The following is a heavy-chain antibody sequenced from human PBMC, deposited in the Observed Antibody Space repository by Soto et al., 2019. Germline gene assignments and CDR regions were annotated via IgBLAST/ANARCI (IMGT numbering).Heavy chain of an antibody. CDR2: ISYDGSNK. J-gene: IGHJ4*02. D-gene: IGHD2-21*02. CDR3: RCGGDCFA. V-gene: IGHV3-30*03. Sequence: QVQLVESGGGVVQPGRSLRLSCAASGFTFSSYGMHWVRQAPGKGLEWVAVISYDGSNKYYADSVKGRFTISRDNSKNTLYLQMNSLRAEDTAVYYCRCGGDCFAGGQGTLVTVSS. CDR1: GFTFSSYG.